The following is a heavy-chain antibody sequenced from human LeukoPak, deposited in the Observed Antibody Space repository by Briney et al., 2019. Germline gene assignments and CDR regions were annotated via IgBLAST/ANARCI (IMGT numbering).Heavy chain of an antibody. D-gene: IGHD6-19*01. V-gene: IGHV3-9*01. CDR3: AKDEDVNSSRRGLWLSRFGSNNLFQH. CDR1: GFTFDDYA. CDR2: ISWNSGSI. J-gene: IGHJ1*01. Sequence: GRSLRLSCAASGFTFDDYAIHWVRQAPGKGLEWVSGISWNSGSIVYADSVKGRFTISRDNAKNSLYLQMNSLRAEDTALYYCAKDEDVNSSRRGLWLSRFGSNNLFQHWGQGTLVTVSS.